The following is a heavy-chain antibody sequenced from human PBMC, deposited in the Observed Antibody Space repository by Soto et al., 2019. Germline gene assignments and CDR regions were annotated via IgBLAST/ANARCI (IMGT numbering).Heavy chain of an antibody. CDR1: GLTFSNYA. D-gene: IGHD6-19*01. Sequence: PGGSLRLSCAASGLTFSNYAMHWVRQAPVQRLEWMGWINAGNGNTKYSQKFQGRVTITRDTSASTAYMELSSLRSEDTAVYYCARAVAVRADLAYRGQGTLVIVSS. V-gene: IGHV1-3*01. CDR2: INAGNGNT. CDR3: ARAVAVRADLAY. J-gene: IGHJ4*02.